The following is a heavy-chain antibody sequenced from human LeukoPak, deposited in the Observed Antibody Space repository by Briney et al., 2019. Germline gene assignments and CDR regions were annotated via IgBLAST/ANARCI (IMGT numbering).Heavy chain of an antibody. V-gene: IGHV3-23*01. J-gene: IGHJ4*02. CDR2: IGGSGDST. Sequence: PGGSLRLSCAASGFTFSSYAMSWVRQAPGKGLEWVSTIGGSGDSTFYADSVKGRFTISRDNSKNTLYLQMNSLRAEDTALYYCAKGSGGSCYSSSDYWGQGTLITVSS. CDR1: GFTFSSYA. D-gene: IGHD2-15*01. CDR3: AKGSGGSCYSSSDY.